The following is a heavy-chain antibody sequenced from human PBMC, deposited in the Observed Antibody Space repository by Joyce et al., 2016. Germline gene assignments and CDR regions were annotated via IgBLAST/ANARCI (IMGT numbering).Heavy chain of an antibody. CDR2: VNHRGST. Sequence: QVQLQQWGAGLLKPSETLSLTCAGYGEPFIGYYWTWIRQPPGKGLEWIGEVNHRGSTNYNPSLKNRVTISVDTSKNQFSLKLTSVTAADTAVYYCARTDIVTTNCFDPWGQGTLVTVSS. D-gene: IGHD5-12*01. CDR1: GEPFIGYY. V-gene: IGHV4-34*01. J-gene: IGHJ5*02. CDR3: ARTDIVTTNCFDP.